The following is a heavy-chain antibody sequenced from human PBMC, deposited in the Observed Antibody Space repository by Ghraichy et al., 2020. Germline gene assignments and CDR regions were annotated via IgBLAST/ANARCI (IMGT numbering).Heavy chain of an antibody. V-gene: IGHV1-69*13. J-gene: IGHJ4*02. CDR1: GGTFSSYA. D-gene: IGHD2-21*02. CDR2: IIPIFGTA. CDR3: ATKVVTAINPFDY. Sequence: AVKVSCKASGGTFSSYAISWVRQAPGQGLEWMGGIIPIFGTANYAQKFQGRVTITADESTSTAYMELSSLRSEDTAVYYCATKVVTAINPFDYWGQGTLVTVSS.